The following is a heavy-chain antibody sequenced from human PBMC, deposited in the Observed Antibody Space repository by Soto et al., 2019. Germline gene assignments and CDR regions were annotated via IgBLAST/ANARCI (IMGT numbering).Heavy chain of an antibody. D-gene: IGHD3-9*01. CDR1: GGSISSYY. J-gene: IGHJ6*02. V-gene: IGHV4-59*01. Sequence: SETLSLTCTVSGGSISSYYWSWIRQPPGKGLEWIGYIYYSGSTNYNPSLKSRVTISVDTSKNQFSLKLSSVTAADTAVYYCARDPYYDILTTLFYGMDVWGQGTTVTVSS. CDR2: IYYSGST. CDR3: ARDPYYDILTTLFYGMDV.